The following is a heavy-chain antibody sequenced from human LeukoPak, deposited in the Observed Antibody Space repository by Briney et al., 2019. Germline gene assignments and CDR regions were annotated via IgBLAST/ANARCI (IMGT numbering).Heavy chain of an antibody. D-gene: IGHD3-3*01. CDR3: AREVYYDFWSGYYKDY. CDR1: GFTFSSYW. J-gene: IGHJ4*02. Sequence: GGSLRLSCAASGFTFSSYWMSWVRQAPGKGLEWVANIKQDGSEKYYVDSVKGRFTISRDNAKNSLYLQMNSLRAEDTAVYYCAREVYYDFWSGYYKDYWGQGTLVTVSS. V-gene: IGHV3-7*01. CDR2: IKQDGSEK.